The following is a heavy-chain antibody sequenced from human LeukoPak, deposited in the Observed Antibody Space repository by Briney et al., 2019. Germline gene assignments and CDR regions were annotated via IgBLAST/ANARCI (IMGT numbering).Heavy chain of an antibody. CDR3: ARHMTGGTYFDY. J-gene: IGHJ4*02. D-gene: IGHD1-14*01. Sequence: ASVKVSCKASGYSFSGYYINWVRQAPGQGLEWMGWIKPNGGDTNYPQKFRGRITMTRDTSISTVYMELKSLTSDDTAVFYCARHMTGGTYFDYWGQGTLVTVSS. CDR2: IKPNGGDT. V-gene: IGHV1-2*02. CDR1: GYSFSGYY.